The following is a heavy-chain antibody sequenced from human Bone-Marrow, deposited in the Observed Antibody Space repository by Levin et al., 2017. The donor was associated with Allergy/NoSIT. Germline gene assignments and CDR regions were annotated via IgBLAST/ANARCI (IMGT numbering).Heavy chain of an antibody. CDR1: GFTFSSYG. D-gene: IGHD5-12*01. J-gene: IGHJ4*02. V-gene: IGHV3-30*18. Sequence: LSLTCAASGFTFSSYGMHWVRQAPGKGLEWVAVISYDGSNKYYADSVKGRFTISRDNSKNTLYLQMNSLRAEDTAVYYCAKASWHYWGQGTLVTVSS. CDR3: AKASWHY. CDR2: ISYDGSNK.